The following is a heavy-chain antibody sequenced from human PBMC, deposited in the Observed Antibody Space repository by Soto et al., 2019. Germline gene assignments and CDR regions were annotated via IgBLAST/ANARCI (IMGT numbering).Heavy chain of an antibody. Sequence: QVQLVQSGAEVKKPGASVKVSCKASGYTFTSYGISWVRQAPGQGLEWMGWISAYNGNTNYAQKLQGTVTMTTDTSTSTAYMELRSLRSDDTAVYYCARDASPYGDYSGFDYWGQGTLVTVSS. J-gene: IGHJ4*02. CDR3: ARDASPYGDYSGFDY. CDR2: ISAYNGNT. V-gene: IGHV1-18*01. CDR1: GYTFTSYG. D-gene: IGHD4-17*01.